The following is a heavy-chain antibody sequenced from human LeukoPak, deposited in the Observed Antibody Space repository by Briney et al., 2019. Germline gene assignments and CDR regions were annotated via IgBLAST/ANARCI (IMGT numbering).Heavy chain of an antibody. D-gene: IGHD5-12*01. J-gene: IGHJ4*02. CDR3: ARQDVDIVATMGPFDY. Sequence: PSETLSLTCTVSGGSISSSSYYWGWIRQPPGKGLEWIGSIYYSGRTYYNPSLKSRVTISVDTSKNQFSLKLSSVTAADTAVYYCARQDVDIVATMGPFDYWGQGTLVTVSS. CDR1: GGSISSSSYY. CDR2: IYYSGRT. V-gene: IGHV4-39*01.